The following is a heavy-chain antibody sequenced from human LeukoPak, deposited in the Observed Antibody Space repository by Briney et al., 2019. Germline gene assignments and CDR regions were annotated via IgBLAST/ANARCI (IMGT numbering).Heavy chain of an antibody. CDR3: ARYYSDIGAFDI. CDR2: IHYSGST. D-gene: IGHD4-17*01. J-gene: IGHJ3*02. V-gene: IGHV4-59*08. CDR1: GGSISSYY. Sequence: SETLSLTCTVSGGSISSYYWSWIRQPPGKGLEWIGYIHYSGSTNYNPSLKSRVTISVDTSKNQFSLKLSSVTAADTAVYYCARYYSDIGAFDIWGQGTMVTVSS.